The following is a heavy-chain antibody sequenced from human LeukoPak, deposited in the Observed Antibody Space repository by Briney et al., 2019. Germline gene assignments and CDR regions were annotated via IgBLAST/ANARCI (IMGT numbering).Heavy chain of an antibody. CDR3: AKDRAYDYGDYSLFDY. V-gene: IGHV3-30*18. J-gene: IGHJ4*02. CDR1: GFTFSNYG. CDR2: ISYDGSNK. Sequence: GGSLRLSCAASGFTFSNYGMHWVRQAPGKGLEWVAVISYDGSNKYYADSVKGRFTISRDNSKNTLYLQMNSLRAEDTAVYYCAKDRAYDYGDYSLFDYWGQGTLVTVSS. D-gene: IGHD4-17*01.